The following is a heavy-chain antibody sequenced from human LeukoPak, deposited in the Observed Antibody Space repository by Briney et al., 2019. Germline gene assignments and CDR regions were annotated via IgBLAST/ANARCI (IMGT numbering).Heavy chain of an antibody. Sequence: PSETLSLTCTVSGGSISSYYWSWIRQPPGEGLEWIGYIYYSGNTNYSPSLKSRVTMSVDTSKNQFSLKLSSVTAADTAVYYCARHRRDSNYGGFDYWGQGTLVTVSS. J-gene: IGHJ4*02. CDR3: ARHRRDSNYGGFDY. D-gene: IGHD4-11*01. CDR2: IYYSGNT. V-gene: IGHV4-59*08. CDR1: GGSISSYY.